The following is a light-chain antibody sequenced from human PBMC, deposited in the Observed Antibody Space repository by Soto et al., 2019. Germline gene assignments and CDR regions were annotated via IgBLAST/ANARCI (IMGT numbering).Light chain of an antibody. CDR1: HSVLYSSNNKNY. CDR3: QQYYSTPPT. V-gene: IGKV4-1*01. Sequence: DIVMTQSPDSLALSXXXXAXXXXXSSHSVLYSSNNKNYLAWYQQKPGQPPKLLIYWASTRESGVPDRFSGSGSGTDFTLTISSLQAEDVAVYYYQQYYSTPPTFGQGTKVDIK. J-gene: IGKJ1*01. CDR2: WAS.